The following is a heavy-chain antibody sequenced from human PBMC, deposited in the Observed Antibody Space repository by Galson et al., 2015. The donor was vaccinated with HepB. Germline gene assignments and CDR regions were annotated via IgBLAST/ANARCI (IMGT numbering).Heavy chain of an antibody. Sequence: SLRLSCAASGFTFSNHGMHWVRQAPGKGLEWIGRIKSKTDGGTADYAAPVKGRFTIARDDASNTLYLHMNRLKTDDTGVYYCTTDVFFSTFWSWFDPWGQGTLVTVSS. CDR1: GFTFSNHG. V-gene: IGHV3-15*01. CDR2: IKSKTDGGTA. CDR3: TTDVFFSTFWSWFDP. D-gene: IGHD2-8*02. J-gene: IGHJ5*02.